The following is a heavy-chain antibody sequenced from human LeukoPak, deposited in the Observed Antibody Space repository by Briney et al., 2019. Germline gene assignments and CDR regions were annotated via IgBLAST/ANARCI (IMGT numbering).Heavy chain of an antibody. J-gene: IGHJ4*02. CDR2: IFSGGSDT. D-gene: IGHD6-13*01. CDR1: GSRFTIYW. Sequence: GKSLKISCKCSGSRFTIYWIGWVRPMPGKGLAWMGIIFSGGSDTRYSPSFQGQVTISADKSISTAYLQWSSVTASDTAMYYCARRYSSSLYCPGGGFDYWGQGTLVTVSS. V-gene: IGHV5-51*01. CDR3: ARRYSSSLYCPGGGFDY.